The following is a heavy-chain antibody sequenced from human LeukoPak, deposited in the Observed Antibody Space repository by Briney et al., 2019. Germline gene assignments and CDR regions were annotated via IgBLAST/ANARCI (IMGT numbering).Heavy chain of an antibody. CDR3: ARGGVTYCSGGSCYPYYYYYMDV. J-gene: IGHJ6*03. CDR1: GGTFSSYA. D-gene: IGHD2-15*01. Sequence: ASVKVSCKASGGTFSSYAISWVRQAPGQGLEWMGGIIPIFGTANYAQKFQGRVTITTDESTSTAYMELSSLRSEDTAVYYCARGGVTYCSGGSCYPYYYYYMDVWGKRTTVTVSS. CDR2: IIPIFGTA. V-gene: IGHV1-69*05.